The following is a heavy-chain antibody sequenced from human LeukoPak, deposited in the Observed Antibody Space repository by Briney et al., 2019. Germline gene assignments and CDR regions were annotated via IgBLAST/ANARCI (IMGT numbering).Heavy chain of an antibody. CDR3: VRHGANGDGMDV. CDR1: GFXFRTFA. CDR2: MWSDGSNQ. V-gene: IGHV3-33*01. D-gene: IGHD4/OR15-4a*01. Sequence: GGSLRLSCGASGFXFRTFAIHWVRQAPGKGLEWVALMWSDGSNQFYGEAVRGRFIISRDNSENALYLQMHSLRAGDTAVYHCVRHGANGDGMDVWGRGTTVIVSS. J-gene: IGHJ6*02.